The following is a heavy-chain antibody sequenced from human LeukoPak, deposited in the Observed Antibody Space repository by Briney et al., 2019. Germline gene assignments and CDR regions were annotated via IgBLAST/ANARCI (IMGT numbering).Heavy chain of an antibody. D-gene: IGHD6-13*01. V-gene: IGHV3-7*01. Sequence: GGSLRLSCAASGFTFSSYWMSWVRQAPGKGLEWVANIKQDGSEKYYVDSVKGRFTISRDNAKNSLYLQMNSLRAEDTAVYYCARAHWGLAAAFDYRGQGTLVTVSS. J-gene: IGHJ4*02. CDR1: GFTFSSYW. CDR3: ARAHWGLAAAFDY. CDR2: IKQDGSEK.